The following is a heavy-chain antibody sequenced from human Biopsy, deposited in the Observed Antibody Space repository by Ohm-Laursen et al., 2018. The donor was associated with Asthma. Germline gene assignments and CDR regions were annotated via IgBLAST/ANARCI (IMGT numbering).Heavy chain of an antibody. CDR2: INAGNGNT. D-gene: IGHD3-22*01. V-gene: IGHV1-3*01. CDR1: GYTFTNYA. CDR3: TRDPAGYYYFDY. Sequence: ASVKVSCKASGYTFTNYAIHWVRQAPGQRPEWMGWINAGNGNTKHSQKFQGRVTISRDTSASTAYMDLSSLRSEDTAVYYCTRDPAGYYYFDYWGQGTLVTVSS. J-gene: IGHJ4*02.